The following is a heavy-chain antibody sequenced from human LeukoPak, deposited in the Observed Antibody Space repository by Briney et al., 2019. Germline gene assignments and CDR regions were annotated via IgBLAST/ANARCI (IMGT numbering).Heavy chain of an antibody. CDR3: ARGSIAAAGTGVWFDP. Sequence: SETLSLXCAVYGGSFSGYYWSWNRQPPGKGLEWIGEINHSGSTNYNPSLKSRVTISVDTSKNQFSLKLSSVTAADTAVYYCARGSIAAAGTGVWFDPWGQGTLVTVSS. D-gene: IGHD6-13*01. V-gene: IGHV4-34*01. CDR2: INHSGST. CDR1: GGSFSGYY. J-gene: IGHJ5*02.